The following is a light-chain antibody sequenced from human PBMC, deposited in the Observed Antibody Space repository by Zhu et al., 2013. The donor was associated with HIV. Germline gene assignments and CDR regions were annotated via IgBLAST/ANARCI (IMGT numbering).Light chain of an antibody. CDR2: DAS. CDR3: QQYGSSPPT. V-gene: IGKV3-20*01. J-gene: IGKJ5*01. Sequence: EIVLTQSPATLSLSPGERATLSCRASQSVTTYLAWYQQKPGQAPRLLIYDASSRATGIPDRFSGSGSGTDFTLTISRLEPEDFAVYYCQQYGSSPPTFGQGTRLEIK. CDR1: QSVTTY.